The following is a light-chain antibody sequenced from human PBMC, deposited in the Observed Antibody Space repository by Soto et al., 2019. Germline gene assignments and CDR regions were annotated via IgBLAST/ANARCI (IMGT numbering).Light chain of an antibody. CDR1: QSISSW. CDR3: QQYETYTT. J-gene: IGKJ1*01. CDR2: KAS. Sequence: DIQMTQSPSTLSASVGDRVTITCRASQSISSWLAWYQQKPGKAPKLLIYKASYLQSGAPSRFSGSGSGTEFTLTISSLQPDDFATYYCQQYETYTTFGQGTKGDIK. V-gene: IGKV1-5*03.